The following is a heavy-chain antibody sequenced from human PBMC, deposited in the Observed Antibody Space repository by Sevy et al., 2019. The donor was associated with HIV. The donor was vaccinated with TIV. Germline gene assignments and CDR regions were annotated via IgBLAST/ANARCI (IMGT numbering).Heavy chain of an antibody. CDR3: AKALNPALESMLEVNLRSLKGFAV. Sequence: GGSLRLSCAASGFTFNTHAMNWVRQAPGKGLEWVSVISGPGYGTNYADSVKGRFTISRDNSKNTLFLQMNSLRDDDTAVYHCAKALNPALESMLEVNLRSLKGFAVWGQGTMVTDSS. J-gene: IGHJ3*01. V-gene: IGHV3-23*01. CDR2: ISGPGYGT. D-gene: IGHD3-22*01. CDR1: GFTFNTHA.